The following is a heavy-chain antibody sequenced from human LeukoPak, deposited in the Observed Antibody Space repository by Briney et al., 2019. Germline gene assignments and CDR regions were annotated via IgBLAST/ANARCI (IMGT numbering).Heavy chain of an antibody. CDR2: IYYSGST. CDR3: ARCIAEAEIG. V-gene: IGHV4-39*07. CDR1: GGSISSSSYY. J-gene: IGHJ4*02. Sequence: SETLSLTCTVSGGSISSSSYYWGWIRQPPGKGLEWIGSIYYSGSTYYNPSLKSRVTISVDTSKNQFSLKLSSVTAADTAVYYCARCIAEAEIGWGRGTLVTVSS. D-gene: IGHD6-13*01.